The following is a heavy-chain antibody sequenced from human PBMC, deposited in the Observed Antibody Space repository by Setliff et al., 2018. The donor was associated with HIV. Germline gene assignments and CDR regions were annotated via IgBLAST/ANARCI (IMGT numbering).Heavy chain of an antibody. V-gene: IGHV3-7*03. D-gene: IGHD1-26*01. Sequence: GGSLRLSCAASGFTSGFTFSYYWMAWVRQAPGKGLEWVANINQDGSEKYYLDSVKGRFTISRDNAKNSLSLQMNSLRVEDTAVYYCAREGGGARSDYYYGMDVWGQGTTVTVSS. CDR3: AREGGGARSDYYYGMDV. CDR2: INQDGSEK. CDR1: GFTFSYYW. J-gene: IGHJ6*02.